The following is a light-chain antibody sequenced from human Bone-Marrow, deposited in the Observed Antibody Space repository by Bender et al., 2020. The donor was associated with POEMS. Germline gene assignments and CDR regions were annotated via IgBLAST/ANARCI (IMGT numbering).Light chain of an antibody. Sequence: QSVLTQSPSASGIPGQSVTISCSGSSSNTGSGYDINWYQHLPGTAPKLLIYGYNNRPSGVPDRFSGSKSGTSASLAITGLQAEDEADYYCQSYDNSLGGWVFGGGTKLTVL. V-gene: IGLV1-40*01. CDR2: GYN. J-gene: IGLJ3*02. CDR1: SSNTGSGYD. CDR3: QSYDNSLGGWV.